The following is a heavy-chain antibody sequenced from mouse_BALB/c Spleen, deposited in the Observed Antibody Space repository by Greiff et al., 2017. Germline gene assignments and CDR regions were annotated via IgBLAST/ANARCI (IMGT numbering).Heavy chain of an antibody. CDR3: ARGGRVYYAMDY. V-gene: IGHV2-2*02. D-gene: IGHD3-3*01. CDR1: GFSLTSYG. J-gene: IGHJ4*01. Sequence: VQRVESGPGLVQPSQSLSITCTVSGFSLTSYGVHWVRQSPGKGLEWLGVIWSGGSTDYNAAFISRLSISKDNSKSQVFFKMNSLQANDTAIYYCARGGRVYYAMDYWGQGTSVTVSS. CDR2: IWSGGST.